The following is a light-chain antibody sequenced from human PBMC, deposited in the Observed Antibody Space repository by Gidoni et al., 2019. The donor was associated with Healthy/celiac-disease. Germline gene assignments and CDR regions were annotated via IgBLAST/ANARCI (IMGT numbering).Light chain of an antibody. Sequence: DIVMTQSPDSLAVSLGERATINCKSRQSVLYSSNNKNYLAWYQQKPGQPPKLLIYWASTRESGVPDRFSGSGSGTDFTLTISSLQAEDVAVYYCQQYYSTSHRTFXQXTKVXIK. CDR3: QQYYSTSHRT. CDR1: QSVLYSSNNKNY. J-gene: IGKJ1*01. CDR2: WAS. V-gene: IGKV4-1*01.